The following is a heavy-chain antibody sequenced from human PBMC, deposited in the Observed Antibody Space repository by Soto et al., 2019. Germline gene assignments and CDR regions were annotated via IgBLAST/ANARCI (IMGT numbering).Heavy chain of an antibody. CDR2: IPSKTHTYAT. D-gene: IGHD6-19*01. CDR3: TRQHLDVPVASAIDY. V-gene: IGHV3-73*02. J-gene: IGHJ4*02. Sequence: EVQLVESGGGLVQPGGSLKLSCAASGFTFSGSTIHWFRQTSGKGLEWVGRIPSKTHTYATAYAASVKGRFTISRDDSKNQAYLQMNSLKTEDTAVYYCTRQHLDVPVASAIDYWGQGTLVTVSS. CDR1: GFTFSGST.